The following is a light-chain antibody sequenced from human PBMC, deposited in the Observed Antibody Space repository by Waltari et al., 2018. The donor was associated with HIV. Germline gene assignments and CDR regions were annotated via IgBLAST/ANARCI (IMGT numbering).Light chain of an antibody. Sequence: SYDLTQPPSVSVSPGQTARITCSGDALPKQYAYWYQQQPGQAPLLVIYKDNERPSGMHERFSGSSSGTTVTLTISGVHTEDEADYYCQSADSTGSYPDVFGTGTKVTVL. CDR3: QSADSTGSYPDV. J-gene: IGLJ1*01. CDR2: KDN. CDR1: ALPKQY. V-gene: IGLV3-25*03.